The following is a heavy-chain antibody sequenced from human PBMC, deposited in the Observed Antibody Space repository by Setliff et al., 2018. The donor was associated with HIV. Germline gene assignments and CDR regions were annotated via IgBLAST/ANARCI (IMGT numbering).Heavy chain of an antibody. CDR3: ARDPALRFSKSPSFNYFDV. D-gene: IGHD3-10*01. CDR1: GYSITSGNY. Sequence: SETLSLTCPVFGYSITSGNYWAWIRQSPGRALEWIGSIYSTGHTYYDPSHKSRLTMSVDTAKKRFPLKLISVTAADTAVHYCARDPALRFSKSPSFNYFDVWGQGALVTVSS. CDR2: IYSTGHT. J-gene: IGHJ4*02. V-gene: IGHV4-38-2*02.